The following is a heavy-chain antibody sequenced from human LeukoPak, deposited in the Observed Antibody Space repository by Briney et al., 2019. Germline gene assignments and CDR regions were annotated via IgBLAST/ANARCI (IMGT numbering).Heavy chain of an antibody. V-gene: IGHV4-39*07. Sequence: SETLSLTCTVSGGSISSSSYYWGWIRQPPGKGLEWIGSIYYSGSTNYNPSLKSRVTISVDTSKNQFSLKLSSVTAADTAVYYCARGRITMVRGVIFDYWGQGTLVTVSS. CDR2: IYYSGST. D-gene: IGHD3-10*01. J-gene: IGHJ4*02. CDR1: GGSISSSSYY. CDR3: ARGRITMVRGVIFDY.